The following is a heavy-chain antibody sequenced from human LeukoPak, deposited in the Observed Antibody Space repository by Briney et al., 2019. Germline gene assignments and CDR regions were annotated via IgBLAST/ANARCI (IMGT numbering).Heavy chain of an antibody. Sequence: ASVKVSCKASGGTFSSYAISWVRQAPGQGLEWMGRIIPILGIANYAQKFQGRVTTTADKSTSTAYMELSSLRSEDTAVYYCARDRAYCGGDCYSYYYGMDVWGQGTTVTVSS. D-gene: IGHD2-21*02. CDR3: ARDRAYCGGDCYSYYYGMDV. V-gene: IGHV1-69*04. CDR2: IIPILGIA. J-gene: IGHJ6*02. CDR1: GGTFSSYA.